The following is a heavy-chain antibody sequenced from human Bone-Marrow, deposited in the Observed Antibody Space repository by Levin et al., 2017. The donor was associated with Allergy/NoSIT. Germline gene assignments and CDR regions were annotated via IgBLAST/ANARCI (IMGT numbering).Heavy chain of an antibody. CDR1: GYTFIDYY. CDR3: ARDYGDFTNCLDP. V-gene: IGHV1-2*02. J-gene: IGHJ5*02. CDR2: INPKTGDT. D-gene: IGHD4-17*01. Sequence: GESLKISCKASGYTFIDYYMHWVRQAPGQGLEWVGWINPKTGDTDYTQKFQGRVTMTTDNSVNTAYLHLSSLPSGDTAVYYCARDYGDFTNCLDPWGQGTLVTVSS.